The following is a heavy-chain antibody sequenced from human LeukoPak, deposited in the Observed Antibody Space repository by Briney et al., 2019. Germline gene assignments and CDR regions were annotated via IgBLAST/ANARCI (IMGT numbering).Heavy chain of an antibody. CDR2: VYYSGST. CDR1: GGSFSTYY. Sequence: SETLSLTCTVTGGSFSTYYWSWIRQPPGKGLEWIGHVYYSGSTNYNPSLKSRVTISVDTSRNQFSLKLTSVSAADTAVYYCARGQGGNYYLNYLDYWGRGALVTVSS. CDR3: ARGQGGNYYLNYLDY. D-gene: IGHD1-26*01. V-gene: IGHV4-59*01. J-gene: IGHJ4*02.